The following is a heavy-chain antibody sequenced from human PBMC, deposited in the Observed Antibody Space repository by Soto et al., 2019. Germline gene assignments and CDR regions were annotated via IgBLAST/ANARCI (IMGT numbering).Heavy chain of an antibody. Sequence: VGSLRLSCAASGFTFSSYSMNWVRQAPGKGLEWVSDITGTGSTTYYADSVKGRFTISRDNSKNTLYLQMNTLRADDTAVYYCAKGVAATSRSALDVWGKGTTVTVSS. CDR2: ITGTGSTT. CDR1: GFTFSSYS. J-gene: IGHJ6*04. V-gene: IGHV3-23*01. CDR3: AKGVAATSRSALDV. D-gene: IGHD2-15*01.